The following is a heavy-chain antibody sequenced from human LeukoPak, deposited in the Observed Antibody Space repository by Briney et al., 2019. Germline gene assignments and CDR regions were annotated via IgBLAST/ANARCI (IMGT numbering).Heavy chain of an antibody. Sequence: SETLSRNCAVSGGTISSSHWWSWIRQPPGKWLEWIGENYHSGSTNYNPSLKSRVTISVDKSKTQFSLKLSSVTAADTAVYYCARDRPQYSGSYYGFDYWGQGTLVTVSS. V-gene: IGHV4-4*02. D-gene: IGHD1-26*01. J-gene: IGHJ4*02. CDR3: ARDRPQYSGSYYGFDY. CDR2: NYHSGST. CDR1: GGTISSSHW.